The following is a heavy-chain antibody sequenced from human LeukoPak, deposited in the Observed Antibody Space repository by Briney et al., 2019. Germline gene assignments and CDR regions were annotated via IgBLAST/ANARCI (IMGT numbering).Heavy chain of an antibody. CDR2: ISAYNGNT. CDR3: ARDWVLRPFDP. J-gene: IGHJ5*02. V-gene: IGHV1-18*01. D-gene: IGHD3-10*01. CDR1: GYPFASYG. Sequence: AASVKVSCKASGYPFASYGISWVRQAPGQGLEWMGWISAYNGNTNYAQKLQGRVTMTTDTSTSTAYMELRSLRSDDTAVYYCARDWVLRPFDPWGQGTLVTVSS.